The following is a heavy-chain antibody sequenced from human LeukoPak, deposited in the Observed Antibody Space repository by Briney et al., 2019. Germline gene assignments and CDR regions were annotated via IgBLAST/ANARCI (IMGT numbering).Heavy chain of an antibody. J-gene: IGHJ4*02. CDR1: GFTFSSYW. Sequence: GGSLRLSCAVSGFTFSSYWMHWVRQAPGKGLVWVSRIDRDGSRINYADSVKGRFTISRDNSKNTLYLQMNSLRAEDTAVYYCAREKHSSEFDYWGQGTLVTVSS. V-gene: IGHV3-74*01. CDR3: AREKHSSEFDY. CDR2: IDRDGSRI. D-gene: IGHD6-25*01.